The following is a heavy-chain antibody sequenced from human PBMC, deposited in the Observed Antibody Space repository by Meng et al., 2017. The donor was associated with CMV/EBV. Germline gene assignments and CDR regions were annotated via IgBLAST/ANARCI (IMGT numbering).Heavy chain of an antibody. D-gene: IGHD3-10*01. Sequence: GGSLRLSCAASGFTFNNYGLHWVRQAPGKGLEWVAFIRYDGNNKYNAESVKGRFTISRDNSKNTLYLQMNSLRAGDTAIYYCAKDRMVRVYGMDVWGQGTTVTVSS. CDR2: IRYDGNNK. CDR1: GFTFNNYG. V-gene: IGHV3-30*02. J-gene: IGHJ6*02. CDR3: AKDRMVRVYGMDV.